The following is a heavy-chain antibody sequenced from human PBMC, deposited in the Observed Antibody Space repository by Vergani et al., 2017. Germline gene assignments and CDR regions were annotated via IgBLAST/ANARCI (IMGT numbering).Heavy chain of an antibody. V-gene: IGHV4-59*12. Sequence: QVQLQESGPGLVKPSETLSLTCTVSGGSISSYYWSWIRQPPGKGLEWIGYIYYSGSTNYNPSLKSLVTRSVDTSKNQFSLKLSSVTAADTAVYYCAREAGGYSYGESTFDYWGQGTLVTVSS. CDR2: IYYSGST. CDR1: GGSISSYY. D-gene: IGHD5-18*01. J-gene: IGHJ4*02. CDR3: AREAGGYSYGESTFDY.